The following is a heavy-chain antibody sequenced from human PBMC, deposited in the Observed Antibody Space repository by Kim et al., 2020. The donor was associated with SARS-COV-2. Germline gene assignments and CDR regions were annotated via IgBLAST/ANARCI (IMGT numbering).Heavy chain of an antibody. CDR2: IYYSGST. Sequence: SETLSLTCTVSGGSISSYYWSWIRQPPGKGLEWIGYIYYSGSTNYNPSLKSRVTISVDTSKNQFSLKLSSVTAADTAVYYCARRGLIVPANRDAFDIWGQGTMVTVSS. CDR1: GGSISSYY. CDR3: ARRGLIVPANRDAFDI. V-gene: IGHV4-59*08. D-gene: IGHD2-2*01. J-gene: IGHJ3*02.